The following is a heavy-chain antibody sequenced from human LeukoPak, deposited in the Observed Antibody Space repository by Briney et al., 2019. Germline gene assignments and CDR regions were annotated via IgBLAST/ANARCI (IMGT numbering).Heavy chain of an antibody. V-gene: IGHV3-9*01. CDR2: ISWNSGSI. D-gene: IGHD6-19*01. J-gene: IGHJ4*02. CDR3: AREIAVAGTNADY. Sequence: GGSLRLSCAASGFTFDDYAMHWVRQAPGKGLEWVSGISWNSGSIGYADSVKGRFTISRDNAKNSLYLQMNSLRAEDTAVYYCAREIAVAGTNADYWGQGTLVTVSS. CDR1: GFTFDDYA.